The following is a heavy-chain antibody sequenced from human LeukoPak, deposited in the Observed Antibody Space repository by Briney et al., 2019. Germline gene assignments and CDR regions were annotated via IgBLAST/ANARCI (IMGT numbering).Heavy chain of an antibody. CDR2: IYPGDSDT. V-gene: IGHV5-51*01. J-gene: IGHJ1*01. CDR1: GYSFTSYW. CDR3: ATSVGAEYFQH. Sequence: GESLKISCKGYGYSFTSYWIGWVRQMPGKGLEWMGIIYPGDSDTRYSPSFQGQVTISADKSITTAYLQWRSLKASDTAMFYCATSVGAEYFQHWGQGILVTVSS.